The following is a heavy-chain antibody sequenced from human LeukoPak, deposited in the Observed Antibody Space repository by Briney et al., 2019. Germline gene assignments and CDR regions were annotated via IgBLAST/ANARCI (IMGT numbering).Heavy chain of an antibody. V-gene: IGHV4-59*11. D-gene: IGHD5-18*01. CDR1: GGSISSHY. CDR3: ARVKLEGYGYGWWENFDY. CDR2: IYYSGST. J-gene: IGHJ4*02. Sequence: PSETLSLTCTVSGGSISSHYWSWIRQPPGKGLEWIGYIYYSGSTNYNPSLKGRVTISVDTSKNQFSLKLSSVTAADTAVYYCARVKLEGYGYGWWENFDYCGQGTLVTVSS.